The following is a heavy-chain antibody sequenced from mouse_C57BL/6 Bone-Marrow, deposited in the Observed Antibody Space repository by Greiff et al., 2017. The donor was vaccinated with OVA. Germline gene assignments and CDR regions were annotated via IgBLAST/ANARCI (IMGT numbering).Heavy chain of an antibody. V-gene: IGHV5-6*01. J-gene: IGHJ1*03. CDR3: ARDTTVGGPGRVDV. CDR1: GFTFSSYG. CDR2: ISSGGSYT. D-gene: IGHD1-1*01. Sequence: EVQVVESGGDLVKPGGSLKLSCAASGFTFSSYGMSWVRQTPDKRLEWVATISSGGSYTYYPDRVTGRFTISRDTAKNTLYLQMSSLKSEDTAMYYCARDTTVGGPGRVDVWGTGTTVTVSS.